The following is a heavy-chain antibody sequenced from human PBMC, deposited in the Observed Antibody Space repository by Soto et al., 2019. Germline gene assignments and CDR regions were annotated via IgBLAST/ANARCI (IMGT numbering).Heavy chain of an antibody. CDR2: IGTAGDT. V-gene: IGHV3-13*01. D-gene: IGHD3-9*01. J-gene: IGHJ3*02. CDR3: ARGRSYDILTGDADDAFDS. CDR1: GFTFSSYD. Sequence: EVQLVESGGGLVQPGGSLRLSCAASGFTFSSYDMHWVRQATGKGMEWVSAIGTAGDTYYPGSVKGRFTISRENAKNSLYLHMNRLRAEGTAVYYCARGRSYDILTGDADDAFDSWGKSTMVTLSS.